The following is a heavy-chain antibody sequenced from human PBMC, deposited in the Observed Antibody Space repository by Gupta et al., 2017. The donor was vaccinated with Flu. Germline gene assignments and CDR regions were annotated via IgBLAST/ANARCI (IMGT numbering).Heavy chain of an antibody. D-gene: IGHD6-19*01. CDR2: ISYDGSNK. J-gene: IGHJ4*02. CDR3: ARHSIAVAVAFDY. Sequence: RQAPGKGLEWVAVISYDGSNKYYADSVKGRFTISRDNSKNTLYLQMNSLRAEDTAVYYCARHSIAVAVAFDYWGQGTLVTVSS. V-gene: IGHV3-30-3*01.